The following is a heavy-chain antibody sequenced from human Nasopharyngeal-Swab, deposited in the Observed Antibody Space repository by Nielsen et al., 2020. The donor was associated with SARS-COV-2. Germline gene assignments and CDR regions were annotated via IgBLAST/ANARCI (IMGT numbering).Heavy chain of an antibody. Sequence: LKISCAASGFTFSSYGMHWVRQAPGKGLEWVAVILYDGSNKYYADSVKGRFTISRDNSKNTLYLQMNSLRAEDTAVYYCAKDFSGSYGGMDVWGQGTTVTVSS. J-gene: IGHJ6*02. V-gene: IGHV3-30*18. CDR2: ILYDGSNK. CDR3: AKDFSGSYGGMDV. D-gene: IGHD1-26*01. CDR1: GFTFSSYG.